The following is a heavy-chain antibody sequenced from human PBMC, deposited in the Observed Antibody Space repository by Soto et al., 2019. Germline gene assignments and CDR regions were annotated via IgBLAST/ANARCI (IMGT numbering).Heavy chain of an antibody. CDR1: GFTFSSYA. Sequence: QVPLVESGGGVVQPGRSLRLSCAASGFTFSSYAMHWVRQAPGKGLEWVAVISYDGSNKYYADSVKGRFTISRDNSKNTLYLQMNSLRAEDTAVYYCARASIAVTTTMGYWGQGTLVTVSS. V-gene: IGHV3-30-3*01. CDR3: ARASIAVTTTMGY. J-gene: IGHJ4*02. D-gene: IGHD6-19*01. CDR2: ISYDGSNK.